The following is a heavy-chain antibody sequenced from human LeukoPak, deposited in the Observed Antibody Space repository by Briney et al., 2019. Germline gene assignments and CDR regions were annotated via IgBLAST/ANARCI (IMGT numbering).Heavy chain of an antibody. Sequence: KPSETLSLTCTVSGGSISSYYWSWIRQPPGKGLEWIGYIYYSGSTNYNPSLKSRVTISVDTSKNQFSLKLSSVTAADTAVYYCARIGSQSGSGGIQHWGQGTLVSVSS. CDR3: ARIGSQSGSGGIQH. V-gene: IGHV4-59*01. CDR1: GGSISSYY. CDR2: IYYSGST. J-gene: IGHJ1*01. D-gene: IGHD3-10*01.